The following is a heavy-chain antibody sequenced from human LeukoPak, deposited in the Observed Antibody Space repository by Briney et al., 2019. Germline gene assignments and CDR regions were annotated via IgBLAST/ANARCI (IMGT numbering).Heavy chain of an antibody. CDR2: IYYSGST. CDR1: GASISSGGYY. Sequence: SETLSLTCTVSGASISSGGYYWSWLRQHPGKGLEWIGYIYYSGSTYYNPSLKSRFTISVDTSKNQFSLKLSSVTAADTAVYYCRVLTPDFDYWGQGTLVTVSS. D-gene: IGHD4/OR15-4a*01. V-gene: IGHV4-31*03. J-gene: IGHJ4*02. CDR3: RVLTPDFDY.